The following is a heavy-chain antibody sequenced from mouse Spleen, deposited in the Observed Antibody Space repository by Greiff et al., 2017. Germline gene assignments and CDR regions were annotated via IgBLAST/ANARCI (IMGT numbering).Heavy chain of an antibody. Sequence: EVQLVESGGGLVKPGGSLKLSCAASGFTFSSYTMSWVRQTPEKRLEWVATISSGGSYTYYPDSVKGRFTISRDNAKNTLYPQMSSLKSEDTAMYYCTREDYGFAYWGQGTLVTVSA. D-gene: IGHD1-1*02. J-gene: IGHJ3*01. CDR1: GFTFSSYT. CDR2: ISSGGSYT. CDR3: TREDYGFAY. V-gene: IGHV5-6-4*01.